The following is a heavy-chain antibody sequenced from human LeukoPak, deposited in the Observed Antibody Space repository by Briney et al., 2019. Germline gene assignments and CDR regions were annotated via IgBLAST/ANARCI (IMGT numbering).Heavy chain of an antibody. D-gene: IGHD1-26*01. Sequence: ASVKVSCKASGYTFTSYGISRVRQAPGQGLEWMGWISAYNGNTNYAQKLQGRVTVTTDTSTSTAYMELRSLRSDDTAVYYCAGGKKPSGSYFGFDYWGQGTLVTVSS. V-gene: IGHV1-18*01. J-gene: IGHJ4*02. CDR3: AGGKKPSGSYFGFDY. CDR2: ISAYNGNT. CDR1: GYTFTSYG.